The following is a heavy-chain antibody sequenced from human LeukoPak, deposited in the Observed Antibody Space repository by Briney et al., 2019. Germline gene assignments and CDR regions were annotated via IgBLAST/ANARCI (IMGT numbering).Heavy chain of an antibody. Sequence: SQTLSLTRAVSGGSISSGGYSWSWIRQPPGKGLEWIGYIYHSGSTYYNPSLKSRVTISVDRSKNQFSLKLSSVTAADTAVYYCARVAYHDAFDIWGQGTMVTVSS. J-gene: IGHJ3*02. CDR1: GGSISSGGYS. CDR2: IYHSGST. V-gene: IGHV4-30-2*01. D-gene: IGHD2-2*01. CDR3: ARVAYHDAFDI.